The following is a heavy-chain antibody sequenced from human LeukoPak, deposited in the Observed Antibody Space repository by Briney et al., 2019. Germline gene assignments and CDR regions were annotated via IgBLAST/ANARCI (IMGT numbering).Heavy chain of an antibody. J-gene: IGHJ4*02. CDR3: ARRGTTMVLAY. CDR2: IKQDGSEK. V-gene: IGHV3-7*01. D-gene: IGHD3-10*01. CDR1: RLTFSGYW. Sequence: PGGSLRLSCSASRLTFSGYWMTWVRQAPGKGLEWVANIKQDGSEKYYVDSVKGRFTISRDNAKNSLYLQMNSLSAEDTAVYYCARRGTTMVLAYWGQGTVVTVSS.